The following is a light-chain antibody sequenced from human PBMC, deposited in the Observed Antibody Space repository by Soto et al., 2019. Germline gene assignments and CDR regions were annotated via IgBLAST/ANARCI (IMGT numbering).Light chain of an antibody. CDR2: WAS. CDR3: QQYYATPPYT. CDR1: QSVLYSSNNKNY. Sequence: DIVMTQSPDSLAVSLGERATINCKSSQSVLYSSNNKNYLAWYQQKPGQPPKLLIYWASTRESGVPDRFSGSGSGTDFTLTISSLQADDVAVYYCQQYYATPPYTVGQGTKVEIK. J-gene: IGKJ2*01. V-gene: IGKV4-1*01.